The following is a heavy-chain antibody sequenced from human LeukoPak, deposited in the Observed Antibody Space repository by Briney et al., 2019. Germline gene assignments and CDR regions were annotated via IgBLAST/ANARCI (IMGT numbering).Heavy chain of an antibody. Sequence: GGSLRLSCAASGFTFSSYWMSWVRQAPGKGLEWVSNIRHNGSEKYYVDSVKGRFTISRDNAKNSLYLQMNSLRAEDTAVYYCASQPYYYDSSGYYPRRGFDYWGQGTLVTVSS. V-gene: IGHV3-7*01. CDR3: ASQPYYYDSSGYYPRRGFDY. J-gene: IGHJ4*02. CDR1: GFTFSSYW. CDR2: IRHNGSEK. D-gene: IGHD3-22*01.